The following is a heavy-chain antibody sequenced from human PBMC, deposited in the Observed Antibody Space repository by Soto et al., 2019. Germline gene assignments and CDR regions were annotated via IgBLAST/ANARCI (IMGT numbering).Heavy chain of an antibody. CDR2: ISSSSSYI. J-gene: IGHJ6*02. CDR3: ARSSELVLLFPYYGMDV. D-gene: IGHD1-26*01. CDR1: GFTFSSYS. V-gene: IGHV3-21*01. Sequence: PGGSLRLSCAASGFTFSSYSMNWVRQAPGKGLEWVSSISSSSSYIYYADSVKGRFTISRDNAKNSLYLQMNSLRAEDTAVYYCARSSELVLLFPYYGMDVWGQGTTVTVSS.